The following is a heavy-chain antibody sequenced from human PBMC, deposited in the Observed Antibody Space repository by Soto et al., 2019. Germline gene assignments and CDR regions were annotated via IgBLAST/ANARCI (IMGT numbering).Heavy chain of an antibody. V-gene: IGHV3-30*18. J-gene: IGHJ6*03. Sequence: QVQLVESGGGVVQPGRSLRLSCAASGFTFSSYGMHWVRQAPGKGLEWVAVISYDGSNKYYADSVKGRFTISRDNSKNTLYLQMNSLRAEDTAVYYCAKDETTVTTPLLMDVWGKGTTLTVSS. CDR2: ISYDGSNK. CDR3: AKDETTVTTPLLMDV. CDR1: GFTFSSYG. D-gene: IGHD4-17*01.